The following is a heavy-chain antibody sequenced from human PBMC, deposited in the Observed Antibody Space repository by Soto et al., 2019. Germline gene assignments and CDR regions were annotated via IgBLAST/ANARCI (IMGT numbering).Heavy chain of an antibody. Sequence: QVQLVESGGGVVQPGRSLRLSCAVSGFSFSSFAMHWVRQAPAKGLDWVAAISPDGGYTPYADSVKGRFTISRDNSKNTVFLQMNNLRTEDTAVYHCARDEGVGGTLGLPTGNEYWGQGSLVTVSS. J-gene: IGHJ4*02. V-gene: IGHV3-30*03. CDR2: ISPDGGYT. D-gene: IGHD1-26*01. CDR1: GFSFSSFA. CDR3: ARDEGVGGTLGLPTGNEY.